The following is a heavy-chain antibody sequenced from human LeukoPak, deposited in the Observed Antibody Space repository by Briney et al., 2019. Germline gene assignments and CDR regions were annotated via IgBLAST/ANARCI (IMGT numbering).Heavy chain of an antibody. CDR1: GLTFSSYG. CDR2: ISYDGSNK. J-gene: IGHJ3*02. V-gene: IGHV3-30*18. D-gene: IGHD2-2*01. Sequence: PGGSLRLSCAASGLTFSSYGMHWVRQAPGKGLEGVAVISYDGSNKYYADSVKGRFTISRDNSKNTLYLQMNSLRAEDTAVYYCAKWSDTSCFCDAFDIWGQGTLVAVSS. CDR3: AKWSDTSCFCDAFDI.